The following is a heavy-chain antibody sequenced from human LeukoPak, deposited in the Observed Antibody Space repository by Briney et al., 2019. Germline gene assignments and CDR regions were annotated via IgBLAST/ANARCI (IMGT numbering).Heavy chain of an antibody. J-gene: IGHJ4*02. Sequence: GASVKVSCKASGYTFIDYYLQWVRQAPGQGLEWVGWINPNSGVTNYAQKFQGRVSMTSDTSISTVYMELSRLRSDDTAVYYCARERGGVALDYWGQGTLVTISS. CDR3: ARERGGVALDY. CDR2: INPNSGVT. CDR1: GYTFIDYY. V-gene: IGHV1-2*02. D-gene: IGHD2-15*01.